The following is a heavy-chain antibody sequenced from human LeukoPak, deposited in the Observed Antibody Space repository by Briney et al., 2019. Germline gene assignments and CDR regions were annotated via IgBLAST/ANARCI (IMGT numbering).Heavy chain of an antibody. Sequence: GGSLRLSCVASGFTFSNHWMHWVRQVPGKGLVWVSRIDGGGSSTSYADSVKGRFSIPRDNGENTLYLQMNSLRVEDTAVYYRARGPGSSGGAYVGDYWGHGTLVTVSS. J-gene: IGHJ4*01. CDR1: GFTFSNHW. CDR2: IDGGGSST. V-gene: IGHV3-74*01. D-gene: IGHD3-22*01. CDR3: ARGPGSSGGAYVGDY.